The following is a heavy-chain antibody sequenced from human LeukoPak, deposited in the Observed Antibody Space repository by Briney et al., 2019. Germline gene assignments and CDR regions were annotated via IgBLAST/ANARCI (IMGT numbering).Heavy chain of an antibody. D-gene: IGHD2-2*01. Sequence: SETLSLTCTVSGGSISSSSYYWGWIRQPPGKGLEWIGSIYYSGSTNYNPSLKSRVTISVDTSKNQFSLKLSSVTAADTAVYYCARSLVVPAAMSRPNYYYYYMDVWGKGTTVTVSS. J-gene: IGHJ6*03. CDR1: GGSISSSSYY. CDR3: ARSLVVPAAMSRPNYYYYYMDV. V-gene: IGHV4-39*07. CDR2: IYYSGST.